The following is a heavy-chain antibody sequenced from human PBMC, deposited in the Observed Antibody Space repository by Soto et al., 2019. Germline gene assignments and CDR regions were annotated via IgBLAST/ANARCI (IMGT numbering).Heavy chain of an antibody. CDR3: ARARAAMGDLDY. D-gene: IGHD5-18*01. CDR2: ISAYNGNT. Sequence: QVQLVQSGAEVKKPGASVKVSCKASGYTFTSYGISWVRQAPGQGLEWMGRISAYNGNTNYAQKLQGRVTMTTDTYTSTADMELRSLRSDDTAVYYCARARAAMGDLDYWGQGTLVTVSS. J-gene: IGHJ4*02. CDR1: GYTFTSYG. V-gene: IGHV1-18*01.